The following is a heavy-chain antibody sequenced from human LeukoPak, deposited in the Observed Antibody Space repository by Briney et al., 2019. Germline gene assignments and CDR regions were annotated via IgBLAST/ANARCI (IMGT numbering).Heavy chain of an antibody. D-gene: IGHD3-22*01. CDR1: GGAFSGYY. CDR2: INHSGST. Sequence: PSETLSLTCAVYGGAFSGYYWSWIRQPPGKGLEWIGEINHSGSTNYNPSLKSRVTISVDTSKNQFSLKLSSVTAADTAVYYCARGPHTGVNYYDSSGYYYWGQGTLVTVSS. J-gene: IGHJ4*02. CDR3: ARGPHTGVNYYDSSGYYY. V-gene: IGHV4-34*01.